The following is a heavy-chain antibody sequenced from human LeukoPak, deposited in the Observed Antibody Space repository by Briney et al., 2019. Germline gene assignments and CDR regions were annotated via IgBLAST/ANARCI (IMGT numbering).Heavy chain of an antibody. V-gene: IGHV4-39*01. D-gene: IGHD3-3*01. Sequence: KPSETLSLTCTVSGGSISSSSYYWGWIRQPPGKGLEWIGSIYYSGSTYYNPSLKSRVTISVDTSKNQFSLKLSSVTAADTAVYYCARLRRDFCYFDYWGQGTLVTVSS. J-gene: IGHJ4*02. CDR1: GGSISSSSYY. CDR3: ARLRRDFCYFDY. CDR2: IYYSGST.